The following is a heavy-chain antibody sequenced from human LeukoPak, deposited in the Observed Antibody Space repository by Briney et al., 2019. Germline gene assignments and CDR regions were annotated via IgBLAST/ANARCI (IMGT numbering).Heavy chain of an antibody. Sequence: SETLSLTCTVSGGSISNYYWRWIRQPPGKGLERIGYIYYSGITNYNPSLKSRVTISVDTSKNQFSLKLSSVTAADTAVYYCARVGSAVTTDFDYWGQGTLVTVSS. V-gene: IGHV4-59*01. J-gene: IGHJ4*02. CDR1: GGSISNYY. CDR3: ARVGSAVTTDFDY. CDR2: IYYSGIT. D-gene: IGHD4-17*01.